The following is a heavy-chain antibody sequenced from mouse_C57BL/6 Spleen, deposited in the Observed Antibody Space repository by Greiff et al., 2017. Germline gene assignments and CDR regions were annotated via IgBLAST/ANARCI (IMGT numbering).Heavy chain of an antibody. V-gene: IGHV1-9*01. CDR3: ARRGFYYYGSSYGGAMDY. J-gene: IGHJ4*01. D-gene: IGHD1-1*01. CDR1: GYTFTGYW. Sequence: VQLQQSGAELMKPGASVKLSCKATGYTFTGYWIEWVKQRPGHGLEWIGEILPGSGSTNYNEKFKGKATFTADTSSNTAYMQLSSLTTEDSAIYYCARRGFYYYGSSYGGAMDYWGQGTSVTVSS. CDR2: ILPGSGST.